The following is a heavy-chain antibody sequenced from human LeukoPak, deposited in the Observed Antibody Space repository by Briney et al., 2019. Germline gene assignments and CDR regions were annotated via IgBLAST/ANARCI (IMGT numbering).Heavy chain of an antibody. CDR2: IWYDGSNK. Sequence: PGRSLRLSCVASGFTFSRHGMHWVRQAPGKGLEWVTVIWYDGSNKYYADSVKGRFTISRDNAKNTLYLQMNSLRAEDTAVYYCARGFSSTNGVCLGYWGQGTLVTVSS. CDR1: GFTFSRHG. J-gene: IGHJ4*02. D-gene: IGHD2-8*01. CDR3: ARGFSSTNGVCLGY. V-gene: IGHV3-33*01.